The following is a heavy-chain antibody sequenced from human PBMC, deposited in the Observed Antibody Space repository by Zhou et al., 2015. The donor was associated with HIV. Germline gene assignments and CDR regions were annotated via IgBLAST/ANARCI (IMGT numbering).Heavy chain of an antibody. J-gene: IGHJ3*02. Sequence: QVQLVQSGAEVKKPGSSVKVSCKASGGTFSSYAISWVRQAPGQGLEWMGGIIPIFGTANYAQKFQGRVTITADESTSTAYMELSSLRSEDTAVYYCARGPYYYDSSGPRGKRAFDIWGQGTMVTVSS. CDR2: IIPIFGTA. V-gene: IGHV1-69*12. CDR3: ARGPYYYDSSGPRGKRAFDI. D-gene: IGHD3-22*01. CDR1: GGTFSSYA.